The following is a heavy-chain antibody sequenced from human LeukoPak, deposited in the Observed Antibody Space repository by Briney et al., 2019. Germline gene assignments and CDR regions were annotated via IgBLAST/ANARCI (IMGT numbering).Heavy chain of an antibody. CDR1: GYTFTSYG. CDR2: INAYNGNT. J-gene: IGHJ5*02. Sequence: ASVTVSCKASGYTFTSYGNSWVRQAPGQGREWMGWINAYNGNTNYAHKLQGRVTMTTDKSTRTAYMELRSLRSDDTAVYYCAGTGYCSGGSCGRDWFDPWGQGTLVTVSS. D-gene: IGHD2-15*01. CDR3: AGTGYCSGGSCGRDWFDP. V-gene: IGHV1-18*01.